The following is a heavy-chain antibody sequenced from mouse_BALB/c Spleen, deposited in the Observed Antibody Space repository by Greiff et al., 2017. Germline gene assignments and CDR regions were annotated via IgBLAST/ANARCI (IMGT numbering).Heavy chain of an antibody. CDR2: INPSTGYT. CDR3: ALTGKGLFAY. CDR1: GYTFTSYW. D-gene: IGHD4-1*01. V-gene: IGHV1-7*01. Sequence: VKLQESGAELAKPGASVKMSCKASGYTFTSYWMHWVKQRPGQGLEWIGYINPSTGYTEYNQKFKDKATLTADKSSSTAYMQLSSLTSEDSAVYYCALTGKGLFAYWGQGTLVTVSA. J-gene: IGHJ3*01.